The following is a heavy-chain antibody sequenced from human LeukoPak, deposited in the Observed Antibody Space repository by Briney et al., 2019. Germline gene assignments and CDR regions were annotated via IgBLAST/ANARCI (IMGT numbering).Heavy chain of an antibody. CDR1: GYTFTSYY. CDR3: ARRSVAAAGPLYYYYGMDV. CDR2: INPSGGST. D-gene: IGHD6-13*01. Sequence: ASVKVSCKASGYTFTSYYMHWVRQAPGQGLEWMGIINPSGGSTTYAQKFQGRVTMTRDTSTSTVYMELSSLRSEDTAVYYCARRSVAAAGPLYYYYGMDVWGQGTTVTVSS. J-gene: IGHJ6*02. V-gene: IGHV1-46*01.